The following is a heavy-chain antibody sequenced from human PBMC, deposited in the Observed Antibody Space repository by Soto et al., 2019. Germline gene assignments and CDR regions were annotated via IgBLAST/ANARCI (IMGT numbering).Heavy chain of an antibody. V-gene: IGHV3-49*04. CDR3: TRDDQFGSNY. D-gene: IGHD3-10*01. J-gene: IGHJ4*02. Sequence: DVQLLESGGGLVQPGGSLRLSCVVSGFSFSYAIIWVRQAPGKGQEWVGFIRSKDYGGTTEYAASVKGRFTISRDDSKSIAYLQMNSLKTEDTAVYYCTRDDQFGSNYWGQGTLVTVSS. CDR2: IRSKDYGGTT. CDR1: GFSFSYA.